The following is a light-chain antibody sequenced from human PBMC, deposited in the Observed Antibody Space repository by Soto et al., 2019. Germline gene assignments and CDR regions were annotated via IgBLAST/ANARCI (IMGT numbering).Light chain of an antibody. CDR3: QQYNNWPPWT. V-gene: IGKV3-15*01. CDR1: QSVSNY. Sequence: ILMTQSPATLSVSPGERATLSCRASQSVSNYLDWYQQKPGQAPRLLIYDASTRATGIPARFSGSGSGTEFTLTISGLQSEDFAVYYCQQYNNWPPWTFGQGTKVEIK. J-gene: IGKJ1*01. CDR2: DAS.